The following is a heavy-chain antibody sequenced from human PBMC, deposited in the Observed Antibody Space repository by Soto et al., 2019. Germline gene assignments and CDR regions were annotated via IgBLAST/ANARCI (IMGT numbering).Heavy chain of an antibody. J-gene: IGHJ4*01. V-gene: IGHV1-2*02. CDR1: GYTFTAYS. CDR3: ARDHPDCTSTSCDVDY. D-gene: IGHD2-2*01. CDR2: INPNSGDT. Sequence: QVQLVQSGAEVKKPGASVKVSCKASGYTFTAYSMHWVRQAPGQGLEWMGRINPNSGDTNYAQKFQGRVTMTRDPSLSPSYMELSRLRSDDTAVYDCARDHPDCTSTSCDVDYWGHGTLVTFAS.